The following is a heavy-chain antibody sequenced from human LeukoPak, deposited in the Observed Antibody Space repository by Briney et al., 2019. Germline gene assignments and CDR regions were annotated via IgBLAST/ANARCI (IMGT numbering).Heavy chain of an antibody. CDR3: ARHRAGMATITDDAFDM. D-gene: IGHD5-24*01. V-gene: IGHV4-4*09. CDR1: GSSIGAYS. J-gene: IGHJ3*02. Sequence: SETLSLTCTVSGSSIGAYSWSWIRQPPGKGLEWIGYIYTTGSTHHNPSLKSRVTMSLDRSKNQFSLRLTYVTAADAAVFYCARHRAGMATITDDAFDMWGRGTMVTVSS. CDR2: IYTTGST.